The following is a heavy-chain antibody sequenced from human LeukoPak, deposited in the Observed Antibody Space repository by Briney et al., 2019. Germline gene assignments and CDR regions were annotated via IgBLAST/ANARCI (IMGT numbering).Heavy chain of an antibody. V-gene: IGHV3-30*02. D-gene: IGHD3-16*02. J-gene: IGHJ1*01. CDR1: GFTFSSYW. CDR3: AKDYDYVWGSYGWYFQH. Sequence: PGGSLRLSCAASGFTFSSYWMSWVRQAPGKGLEWVAFIRYDGSNKYYADSVKGRFTISRDNSKNTLYLQMNSLRAEDTAVYYWAKDYDYVWGSYGWYFQHWGQGTLVTVSS. CDR2: IRYDGSNK.